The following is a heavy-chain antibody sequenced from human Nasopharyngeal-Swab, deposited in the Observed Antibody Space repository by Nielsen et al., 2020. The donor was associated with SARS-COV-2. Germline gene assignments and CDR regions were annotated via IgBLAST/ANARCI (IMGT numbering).Heavy chain of an antibody. CDR3: TTDFYFDY. CDR1: GFTFSASA. Sequence: GGSLTLSCAASGFTFSASAIHWVRQAPGKGLEWVGRIGDKEHNYATTYGASVQGRFTISRDDSKNKAFLQMDSLKTEDTALYYCTTDFYFDYWGQGTLVTVSS. CDR2: IGDKEHNYAT. J-gene: IGHJ4*02. V-gene: IGHV3-73*01.